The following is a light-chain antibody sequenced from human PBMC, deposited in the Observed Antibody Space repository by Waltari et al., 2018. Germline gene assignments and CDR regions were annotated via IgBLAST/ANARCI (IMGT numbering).Light chain of an antibody. J-gene: IGKJ4*01. CDR2: DAS. CDR1: QCVSYY. Sequence: EVVLTQSPATPSRSPGERATLSCRASQCVSYYLAWYQQKPGQSPRLLIYDASNRATGIPARFSGSGSGTDFTLTISSLEPEDFAVYYCQQRTNWPLTFGGGTKVEI. CDR3: QQRTNWPLT. V-gene: IGKV3-11*01.